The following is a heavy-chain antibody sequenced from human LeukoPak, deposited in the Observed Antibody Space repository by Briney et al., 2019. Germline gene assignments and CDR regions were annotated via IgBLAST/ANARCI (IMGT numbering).Heavy chain of an antibody. V-gene: IGHV3-23*01. CDR2: IGSGGGST. CDR3: AKGFLGGTDQYFDS. Sequence: GRSLRLSCEASGSTFSSYAMNWVRQAPGKGLEWVSAIGSGGGSTDYADSVQGRFTISRDNSKSTLYLQMNSLRAEDTAVYYCAKGFLGGTDQYFDSWGQGTLVTVSS. CDR1: GSTFSSYA. D-gene: IGHD6-19*01. J-gene: IGHJ4*02.